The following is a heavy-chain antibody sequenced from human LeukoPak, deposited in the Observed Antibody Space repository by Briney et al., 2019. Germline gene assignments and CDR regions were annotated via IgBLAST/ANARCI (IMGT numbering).Heavy chain of an antibody. CDR3: VRVGQLVYYFDY. J-gene: IGHJ4*02. V-gene: IGHV3-23*01. D-gene: IGHD6-6*01. CDR2: ISVSGGST. Sequence: GGSLRLSRAASGFTFSIYAMSWVRQAPGRGREWVSAISVSGGSTYYADCVKGRLTISRDNSKNTLYLQINSLRAEDTALYYCVRVGQLVYYFDYWGQGTLVTVSS. CDR1: GFTFSIYA.